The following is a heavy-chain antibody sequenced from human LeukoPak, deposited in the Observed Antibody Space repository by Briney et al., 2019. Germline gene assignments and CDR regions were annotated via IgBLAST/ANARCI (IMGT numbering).Heavy chain of an antibody. CDR3: ARLRAAAGRYYYYMDV. V-gene: IGHV4-34*01. Sequence: SETLSLTCAVYGGSFSGYYWSWIRQPPGKGLEWIGEINHSGSTNYNPSLKSRVTISVDTSKNQFSLKLSSVTAADTAVYYCARLRAAAGRYYYYMDVWGKGTTVTISS. CDR1: GGSFSGYY. J-gene: IGHJ6*03. CDR2: INHSGST. D-gene: IGHD6-13*01.